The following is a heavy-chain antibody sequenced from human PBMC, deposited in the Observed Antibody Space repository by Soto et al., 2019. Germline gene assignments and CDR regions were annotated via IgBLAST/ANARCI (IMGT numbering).Heavy chain of an antibody. Sequence: GGSLRLSCAASGFTFSSYGMHWVRQAPGKGLEWVAVIWYDGSNKYYADSVKGRFTISRDNSKNTLYLQMNSLRAEDTAVYYCAISYSGSERDFFDFWGRGTLVIVSS. CDR3: AISYSGSERDFFDF. D-gene: IGHD1-26*01. J-gene: IGHJ4*02. V-gene: IGHV3-33*01. CDR1: GFTFSSYG. CDR2: IWYDGSNK.